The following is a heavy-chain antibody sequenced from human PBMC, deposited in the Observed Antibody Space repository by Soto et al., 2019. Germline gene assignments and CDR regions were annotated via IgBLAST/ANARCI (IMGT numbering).Heavy chain of an antibody. CDR1: GYTFTNYD. CDR3: ARGLAVTRDAFDI. Sequence: QVQLVQSGAEVKKPGASVKVSCKASGYTFTNYDVNWVRQAPGQGLEWVGWMTPTSDDTGYAQKCQGRVTLTRNTSISTAYMELSSLTSEDTAVYYCARGLAVTRDAFDIWGHGTMVTVSS. D-gene: IGHD4-4*01. CDR2: MTPTSDDT. J-gene: IGHJ3*02. V-gene: IGHV1-8*01.